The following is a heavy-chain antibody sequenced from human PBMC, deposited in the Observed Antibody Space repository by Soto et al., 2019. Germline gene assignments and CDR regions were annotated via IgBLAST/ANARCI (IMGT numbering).Heavy chain of an antibody. CDR2: ISAYNGNT. CDR1: GYTFTSYG. Sequence: ASVKVSCKASGYTFTSYGISWVQQAPGQGLEWMGWISAYNGNTNYAQKLQGRVTMTTDTSTSTAYMELRSLRSDDTAVYYCAMSTAKMATINEYFQHWGQGTLVTVSS. D-gene: IGHD5-12*01. J-gene: IGHJ1*01. CDR3: AMSTAKMATINEYFQH. V-gene: IGHV1-18*01.